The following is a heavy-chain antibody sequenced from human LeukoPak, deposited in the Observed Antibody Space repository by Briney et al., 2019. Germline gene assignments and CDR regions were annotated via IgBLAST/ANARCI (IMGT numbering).Heavy chain of an antibody. CDR3: ARDIESSSSWYSDDY. J-gene: IGHJ4*02. CDR1: GYTFTSYG. D-gene: IGHD6-13*01. V-gene: IGHV1-18*01. Sequence: GASVKVSCKASGYTFTSYGISWVRQAPGQGLEWMGWISAYNGNTNYAQKLQGRVTMTTDTSTSTAYMELRSLRSDDTAVYYCARDIESSSSWYSDDYWGQGTLVTVSS. CDR2: ISAYNGNT.